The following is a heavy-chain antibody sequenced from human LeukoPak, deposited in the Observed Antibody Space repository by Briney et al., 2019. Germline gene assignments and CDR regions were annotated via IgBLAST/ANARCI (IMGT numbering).Heavy chain of an antibody. CDR1: GGSFSGYY. CDR3: ARVVVPAAILL. J-gene: IGHJ3*01. CDR2: INHSGST. D-gene: IGHD2-2*01. Sequence: SETLSLTCAVYGGSFSGYYWSWIRQPPGKGLEWIGEINHSGSTNYNPSLKSRVTISVDTSKNQFSLKLSSVTAADTAVYYCARVVVPAAILLWGQGTMVTVSS. V-gene: IGHV4-34*01.